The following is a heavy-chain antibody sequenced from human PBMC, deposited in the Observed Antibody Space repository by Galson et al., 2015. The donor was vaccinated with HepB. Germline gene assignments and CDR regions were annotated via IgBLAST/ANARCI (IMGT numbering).Heavy chain of an antibody. V-gene: IGHV3-23*01. CDR3: AKGRGGLTTVVTPWAFDI. Sequence: SLRLSCAASGFTFSSYAMSWVRQAPGKGLEWVSAISGSGGSTYYADSVKGRFTISRDNSKNTLYLQMNSLRAEDTAVYYCAKGRGGLTTVVTPWAFDIWGQGTMVTVSS. J-gene: IGHJ3*02. CDR1: GFTFSSYA. CDR2: ISGSGGST. D-gene: IGHD4-23*01.